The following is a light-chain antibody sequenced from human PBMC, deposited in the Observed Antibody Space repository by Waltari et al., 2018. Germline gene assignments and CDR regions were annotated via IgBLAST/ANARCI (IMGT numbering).Light chain of an antibody. CDR2: GVR. CDR1: NSDVGGYNY. Sequence: QSALTQPASVSGSPGQSITISCTGTNSDVGGYNYVSWFQQHPGTAPRPMIFGVRDRPSGVSNRFSGSKSGDTPSLTMSGLQAEDEAHYYCASYTSSYTWVFGGGTNLTVL. V-gene: IGLV2-14*03. J-gene: IGLJ3*02. CDR3: ASYTSSYTWV.